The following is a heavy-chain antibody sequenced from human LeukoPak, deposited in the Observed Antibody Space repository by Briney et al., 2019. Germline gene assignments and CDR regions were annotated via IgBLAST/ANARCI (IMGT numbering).Heavy chain of an antibody. CDR2: ISSSSSYI. CDR3: ARDFYDFWSGYMY. V-gene: IGHV3-21*01. J-gene: IGHJ4*02. D-gene: IGHD3-3*01. Sequence: GGSLRLSCAASGFTFSSYSMNWVRQAPGKGLEWVSSISSSSSYIHYADSVKGRFTISRDNSKNTLYLQMNSLRAEDTAVYYCARDFYDFWSGYMYWGQGTLVTVSS. CDR1: GFTFSSYS.